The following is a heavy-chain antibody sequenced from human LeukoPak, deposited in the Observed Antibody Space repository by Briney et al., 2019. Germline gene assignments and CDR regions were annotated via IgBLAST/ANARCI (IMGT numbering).Heavy chain of an antibody. D-gene: IGHD3-10*01. V-gene: IGHV3-7*01. CDR3: VRTALSGNNNWFDP. CDR2: IKPDGSEA. Sequence: GGSLRLSCAASGFTFSASWMTWVRQAPGKGLEWVANIKPDGSEAFYVDSMKGRFSISRDNAKNSLFLQMNSLRAEDTAVYYCVRTALSGNNNWFDPWGQGTLVTVSS. CDR1: GFTFSASW. J-gene: IGHJ5*02.